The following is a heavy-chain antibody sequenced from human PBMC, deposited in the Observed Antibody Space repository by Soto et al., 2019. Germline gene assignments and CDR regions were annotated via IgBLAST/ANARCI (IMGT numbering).Heavy chain of an antibody. Sequence: PSETLSLTCTVSGGSISSYYWSWIRQPPGKGLEWIGYIYYSGSTNYNPSLKSRVTISVDTSKNQFSLKLSSVTAADTAVYYCARGSPLLRYFDWFYYMDVWGKGTTVTVSS. CDR1: GGSISSYY. J-gene: IGHJ6*03. CDR2: IYYSGST. CDR3: ARGSPLLRYFDWFYYMDV. V-gene: IGHV4-59*01. D-gene: IGHD3-9*01.